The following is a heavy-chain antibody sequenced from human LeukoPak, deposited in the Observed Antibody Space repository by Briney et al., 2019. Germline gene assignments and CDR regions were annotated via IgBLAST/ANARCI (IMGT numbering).Heavy chain of an antibody. CDR1: GFTFSSYG. Sequence: GGSLRLSCAASGFTFSSYGMHWVRQAPGKGLEWVAFIRYDGSNKYYADSVKGRFTISRDNSKNTLYLQMNSLRAEDTAVYYCAKAPATVTIPYYYYYMDVWGKGTTVTIS. CDR3: AKAPATVTIPYYYYYMDV. CDR2: IRYDGSNK. D-gene: IGHD4-17*01. J-gene: IGHJ6*03. V-gene: IGHV3-30*02.